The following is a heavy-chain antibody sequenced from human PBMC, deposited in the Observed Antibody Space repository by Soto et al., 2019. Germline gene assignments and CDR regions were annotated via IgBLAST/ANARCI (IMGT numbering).Heavy chain of an antibody. CDR3: AKRYCSSTSCSTLYYYGMDV. V-gene: IGHV3-23*01. CDR1: GFTFSSYA. J-gene: IGHJ6*02. Sequence: PGGSLRLSCAASGFTFSSYAMSWVRQAPGKGLEWVSAISGSGGSTYYADSVKGRFTISRDNSKNTLYLQMNSLRAEDTAVYYCAKRYCSSTSCSTLYYYGMDVWGQGTTVTVSS. CDR2: ISGSGGST. D-gene: IGHD2-2*01.